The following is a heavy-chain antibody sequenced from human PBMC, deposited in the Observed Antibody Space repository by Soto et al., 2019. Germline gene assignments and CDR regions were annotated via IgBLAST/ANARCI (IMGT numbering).Heavy chain of an antibody. CDR2: IYSGGDT. Sequence: EVQLVESGGGLVQPGGSLRLSCAASGFTVSNNYMNWVRQAPGKGLEWVSVIYSGGDTYYADSVKGRFTISRDNSRNTLFLQMSSRRAEDTAVYYCARDGSGSGYLDYWGQGTLVTVSS. CDR1: GFTVSNNY. CDR3: ARDGSGSGYLDY. D-gene: IGHD2-15*01. V-gene: IGHV3-66*01. J-gene: IGHJ4*02.